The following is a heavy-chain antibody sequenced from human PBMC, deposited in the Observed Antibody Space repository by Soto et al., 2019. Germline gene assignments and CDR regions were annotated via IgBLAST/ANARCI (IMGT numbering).Heavy chain of an antibody. J-gene: IGHJ2*01. CDR1: GGSISSYY. D-gene: IGHD2-15*01. CDR3: ARVGGTVVIHWYFDL. CDR2: IYYSGST. V-gene: IGHV4-59*01. Sequence: QVQLQESGPGLVKPSETLSLTCTVSGGSISSYYWSWIRQPPGKGLEWIGYIYYSGSTNYNPSLKSRVTISVDTSKNQFSLKLSSVTAADTAVYYCARVGGTVVIHWYFDLWGPGTLVTVSS.